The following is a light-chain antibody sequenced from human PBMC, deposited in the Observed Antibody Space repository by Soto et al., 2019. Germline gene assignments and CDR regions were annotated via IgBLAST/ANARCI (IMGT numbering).Light chain of an antibody. Sequence: EIVLTQAPDTLSLSPGAGATLFRRAIQSISSNFLAWYQQKPGQAPRLLIYGASTRATSIPARFSGSGSGTEFTLTISSLQSQDFAVYYCQQYNNWPLWTFGQGTKVDIK. CDR1: QSISSNF. J-gene: IGKJ1*01. CDR3: QQYNNWPLWT. CDR2: GAS. V-gene: IGKV3-15*01.